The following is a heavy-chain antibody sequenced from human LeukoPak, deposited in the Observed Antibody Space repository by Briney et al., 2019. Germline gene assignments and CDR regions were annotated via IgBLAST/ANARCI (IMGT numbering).Heavy chain of an antibody. Sequence: ASVKVSCKASGYTFTNYYIHWVRQAPGQGLEWMGWMNPNSGNTGYAQKFQARVTFTRITSISTAYMELRSLRPEDTAVYYCARGERGYRYGFEYFQRWGQGTLVTVSS. CDR3: ARGERGYRYGFEYFQR. CDR1: GYTFTNYY. D-gene: IGHD5-18*01. CDR2: MNPNSGNT. J-gene: IGHJ1*01. V-gene: IGHV1-8*03.